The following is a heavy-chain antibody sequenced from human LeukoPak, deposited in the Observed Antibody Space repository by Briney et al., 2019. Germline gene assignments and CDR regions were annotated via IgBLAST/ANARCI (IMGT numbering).Heavy chain of an antibody. D-gene: IGHD2-2*01. J-gene: IGHJ4*02. V-gene: IGHV3-23*01. Sequence: GGSLRLSCAASGFTFDDYGMSWVRQAPGKGLEWVSAISGSGGSTYYADSVKGRFTISRDNSKNTLYLQMNSLRAEDTAVYYCAKSGRLYCSSTSCYYDYWGQGTLVTVSS. CDR1: GFTFDDYG. CDR2: ISGSGGST. CDR3: AKSGRLYCSSTSCYYDY.